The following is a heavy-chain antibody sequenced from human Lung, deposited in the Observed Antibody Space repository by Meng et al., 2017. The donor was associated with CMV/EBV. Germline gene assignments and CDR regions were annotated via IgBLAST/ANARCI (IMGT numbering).Heavy chain of an antibody. J-gene: IGHJ4*02. V-gene: IGHV7-4-1*02. CDR1: GYTFTTHG. Sequence: QVELVKSGSELKKPGASVRISCKASGYTFTTHGMNWVRQAPGQGLEWMGWINTNTGKPTYAQGLTGRFVFSLDTSDSTAYLQISSLKAEDTAVYYCARDSEAADYWGQGTLVTVSS. D-gene: IGHD6-25*01. CDR3: ARDSEAADY. CDR2: INTNTGKP.